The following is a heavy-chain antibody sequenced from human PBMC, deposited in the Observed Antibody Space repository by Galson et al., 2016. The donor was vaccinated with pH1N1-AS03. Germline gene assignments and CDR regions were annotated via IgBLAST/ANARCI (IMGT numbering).Heavy chain of an antibody. CDR1: GFPLSSSP. V-gene: IGHV3-23*01. CDR2: ISNFGETT. Sequence: SLRLSCAVSGFPLSSSPMSWVRQAPGKGLEWVSPISNFGETTNYSDSVKGRFTVSRDNSKNTLYLQMSSLRAEDTAVYYCATDYYYDVDLTNWYFDVWGRGTLVTVSS. CDR3: ATDYYYDVDLTNWYFDV. J-gene: IGHJ2*01. D-gene: IGHD3-10*02.